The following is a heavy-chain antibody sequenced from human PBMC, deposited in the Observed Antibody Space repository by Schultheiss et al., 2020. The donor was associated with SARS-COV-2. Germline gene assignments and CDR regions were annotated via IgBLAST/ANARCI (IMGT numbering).Heavy chain of an antibody. Sequence: SETLSLTCSVSGGSIIRSNQYGGWIRQSPGKGLEWIGSIYYSGSTYYNPSLKSRVTISVDTSKNQFSLKLSSVTAADTAVYYCARYGGYCSSTSCPWGYFQHWGQGTLVTVSS. D-gene: IGHD2-2*01. CDR1: GGSIIRSNQY. V-gene: IGHV4-39*01. CDR2: IYYSGST. CDR3: ARYGGYCSSTSCPWGYFQH. J-gene: IGHJ1*01.